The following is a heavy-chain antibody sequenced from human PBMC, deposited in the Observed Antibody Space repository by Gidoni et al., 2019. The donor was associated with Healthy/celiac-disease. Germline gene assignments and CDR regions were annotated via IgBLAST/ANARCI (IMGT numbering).Heavy chain of an antibody. CDR3: TTGLWFGELLFDY. CDR2: IKSKTDGGTT. J-gene: IGHJ4*02. CDR1: GFTFSNAW. Sequence: EVQLVESGGGLVKPGGSLRLSCAASGFTFSNAWMSGVRQAPGKGLEWVGRIKSKTDGGTTDYAAPVKGRFTISRDDSKNTLYLQMNSLKTEDTAVYYCTTGLWFGELLFDYWGQGTLVTVSS. V-gene: IGHV3-15*01. D-gene: IGHD3-10*01.